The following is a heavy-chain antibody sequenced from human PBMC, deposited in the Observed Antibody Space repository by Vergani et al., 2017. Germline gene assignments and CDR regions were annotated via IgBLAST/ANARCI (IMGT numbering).Heavy chain of an antibody. CDR1: GFTFSSYE. CDR3: ASSPSSWSGYYSYYYYGMDV. D-gene: IGHD3-3*01. CDR2: ISSSGSTI. V-gene: IGHV3-48*03. Sequence: EVQLVESGGGLVQPGGSLRLSCAASGFTFSSYEMNWVRQAPGKGLEWVSYISSSGSTIYYADSVKGRFTISRDNAKNSLYLQMNSLRAEDTAVYYCASSPSSWSGYYSYYYYGMDVWGQGTTVTVSS. J-gene: IGHJ6*02.